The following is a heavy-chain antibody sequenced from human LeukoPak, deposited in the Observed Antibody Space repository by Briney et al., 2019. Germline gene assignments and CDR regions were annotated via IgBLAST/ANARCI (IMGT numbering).Heavy chain of an antibody. J-gene: IGHJ5*02. D-gene: IGHD3-16*01. CDR3: AKDSAYSLWAVFDP. CDR2: ISGSGGTV. CDR1: GFNFSDFA. V-gene: IGHV3-23*01. Sequence: GGSLRLSCAASGFNFSDFAMNWVRQTPGKGLEWVSFISGSGGTVHYADSVKGRFTISRDDSKNMVYLQMTGLRSDDTAVYFCAKDSAYSLWAVFDPWGQGTLVTVSS.